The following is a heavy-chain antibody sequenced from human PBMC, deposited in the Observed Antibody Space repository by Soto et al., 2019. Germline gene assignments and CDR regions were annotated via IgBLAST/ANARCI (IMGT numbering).Heavy chain of an antibody. CDR3: ARGVWSYYDSSGYNWFDP. CDR1: GYTFTSYG. J-gene: IGHJ5*02. D-gene: IGHD3-22*01. Sequence: QVHLVQSGAEVKKPGASVRVSCKASGYTFTSYGISWVRQAPGQGLEWVGWISTYNGDTSYAQKLQGRLTMTTDTSTSTAYMELRSLRSDDTAVYYCARGVWSYYDSSGYNWFDPWGQGNLVTVSS. CDR2: ISTYNGDT. V-gene: IGHV1-18*04.